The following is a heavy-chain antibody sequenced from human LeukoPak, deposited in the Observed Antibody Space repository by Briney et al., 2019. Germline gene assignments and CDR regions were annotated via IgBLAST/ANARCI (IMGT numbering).Heavy chain of an antibody. CDR2: KCDDGRYQ. V-gene: IGHV3-30*02. CDR3: AKVVQYTASTDTGLYY. D-gene: IGHD5-18*01. CDR1: VFTFGNYG. J-gene: IGHJ4*02. Sequence: GGPLTLLCVASVFTFGNYGMHWPRHSPGKALDWVAVKCDDGRYQYYADSVESRFTISKENPNNPLYLQMDSLRAEGTGIYYCAKVVQYTASTDTGLYYWGQGTLVTVSS.